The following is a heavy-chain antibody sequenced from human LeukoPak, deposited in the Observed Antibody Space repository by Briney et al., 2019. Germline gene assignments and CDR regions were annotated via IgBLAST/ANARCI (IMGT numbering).Heavy chain of an antibody. CDR3: AGGSYDFWSGPEPPNWFDP. J-gene: IGHJ5*02. CDR2: IYHSGTT. D-gene: IGHD3-3*01. Sequence: SETLSLTCTVPGGSISSGSYYWSWIRQPPGKGLEWIGYIYHSGTTYYNPSLKSRVTISVDRSKNQFSLKLSSATAADTAVYYCAGGSYDFWSGPEPPNWFDPWGQGTLVTVSS. CDR1: GGSISSGSYY. V-gene: IGHV4-30-2*01.